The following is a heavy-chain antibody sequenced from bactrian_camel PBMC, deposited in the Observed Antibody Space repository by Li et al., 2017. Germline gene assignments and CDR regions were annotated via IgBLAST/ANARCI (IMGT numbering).Heavy chain of an antibody. V-gene: IGHV3S55*01. D-gene: IGHD1*01. Sequence: HVQLVESGGGSVQAGGSLRLSCKISGHTYTDYSLGWFRRAPGKEREGVAVLDIDDTTFYTDSVKGRFTIDLDTAANTLYLQMNSLKPEDTAMYYCAARSVGRCPLFKHWLGKRAYTPAGTLLTGARGPRSPSP. CDR3: AARSVGRCPLFKHWLGKRAYTPAGTLLT. CDR1: GHTYTDYS. CDR2: LDIDDTT. J-gene: IGHJ6*01.